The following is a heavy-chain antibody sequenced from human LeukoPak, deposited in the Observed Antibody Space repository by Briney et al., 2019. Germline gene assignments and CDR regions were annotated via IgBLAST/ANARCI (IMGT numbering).Heavy chain of an antibody. CDR2: IRYDGSNK. J-gene: IGHJ6*03. V-gene: IGHV3-30*02. D-gene: IGHD5-12*01. CDR3: AKDTVKVATIRRVPHYMDV. Sequence: GGSLRLSCAASGFTFSTYGMHWVRQAPGKGLEWVAFIRYDGSNKYYADSVKGRFTISRDNSKNTLYLQMNSLRAEDTAVYYCAKDTVKVATIRRVPHYMDVWGKGTTVTIS. CDR1: GFTFSTYG.